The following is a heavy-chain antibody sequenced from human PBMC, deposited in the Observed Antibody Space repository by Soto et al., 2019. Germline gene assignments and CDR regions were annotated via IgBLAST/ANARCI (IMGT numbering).Heavy chain of an antibody. V-gene: IGHV3-23*01. Sequence: PGGSLRLSCAASGFTLSSYAMSWVRQAPGKGLEGVSAISGRVGSTYYADSVKGRFTISRDNSKNTQYLPMNNLRDEDTAVYYCAKRAGHRNPYYYGMVVWGLGTKVTVSS. CDR1: GFTLSSYA. CDR3: AKRAGHRNPYYYGMVV. CDR2: ISGRVGST. J-gene: IGHJ6*01.